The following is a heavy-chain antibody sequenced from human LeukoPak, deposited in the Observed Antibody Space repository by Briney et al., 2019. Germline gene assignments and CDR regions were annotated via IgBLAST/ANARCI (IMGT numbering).Heavy chain of an antibody. CDR2: INSDGSST. Sequence: GGSLRLSCAASGFTFSSYWMHWVRQAPGKGLVWVSRINSDGSSTNYADSVKGRFTISRDNAKNTLYLQVKSLRAEDTAVYYCARDRPTTAIAPLDYWGQGTLVTVSS. CDR1: GFTFSSYW. CDR3: ARDRPTTAIAPLDY. J-gene: IGHJ4*02. V-gene: IGHV3-74*01. D-gene: IGHD2-21*01.